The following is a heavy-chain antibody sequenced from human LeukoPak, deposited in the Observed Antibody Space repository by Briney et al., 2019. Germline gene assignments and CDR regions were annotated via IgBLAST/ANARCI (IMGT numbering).Heavy chain of an antibody. Sequence: SETLSLTCTVSGGSIRSSYYYWGWIRQPPGKGLEWIGSIYDSGSTYYNPSLKSRVTISVDTSKNQFTLKLSSVTAADTAVYYCARGSRGYSYGWGQGTLVTVSS. V-gene: IGHV4-39*06. CDR2: IYDSGST. D-gene: IGHD5-18*01. CDR1: GGSIRSSYYY. J-gene: IGHJ4*02. CDR3: ARGSRGYSYG.